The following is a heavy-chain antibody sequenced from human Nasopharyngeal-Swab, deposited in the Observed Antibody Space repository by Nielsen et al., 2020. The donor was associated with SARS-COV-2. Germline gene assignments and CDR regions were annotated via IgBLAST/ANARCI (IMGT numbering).Heavy chain of an antibody. CDR1: GFTFSSYG. Sequence: GESLKISCAASGFTFSSYGMHWVRQAPGKGLEWVAVISYDGSNKHYADSVKGRFTISRDNSKNTLYLQMNSLRAEDTAVYYCAKDGPLYGDYYYYYYMDVWGKGTTVTVSS. CDR3: AKDGPLYGDYYYYYYMDV. V-gene: IGHV3-30*18. CDR2: ISYDGSNK. D-gene: IGHD4-17*01. J-gene: IGHJ6*03.